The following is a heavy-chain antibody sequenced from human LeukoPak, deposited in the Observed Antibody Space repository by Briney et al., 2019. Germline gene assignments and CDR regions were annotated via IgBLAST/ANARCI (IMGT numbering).Heavy chain of an antibody. Sequence: PSETLSLTCTVSGGSISNNNYYCAWIRQPPGKGLEWIGSIYYTGSTYYNPSLRSRVAISVDTSNNQFSLKLSSVTAADTAVYYCETHSNWGAFNSWGQGTLVTASS. J-gene: IGHJ4*02. D-gene: IGHD7-27*01. CDR1: GGSISNNNYY. CDR2: IYYTGST. CDR3: ETHSNWGAFNS. V-gene: IGHV4-39*01.